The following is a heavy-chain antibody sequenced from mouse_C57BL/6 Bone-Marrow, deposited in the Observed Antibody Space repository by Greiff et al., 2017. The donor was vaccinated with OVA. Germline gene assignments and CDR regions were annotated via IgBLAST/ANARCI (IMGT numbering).Heavy chain of an antibody. CDR2: INYDGSST. V-gene: IGHV5-16*01. Sequence: EVKLMESEGGLVQPGSSMKLSCTASGFTFSDYYMAWVRQVPEKGLEWVANINYDGSSTYYLDSLKSRFIISRDNAKNILYLQMSSLKSEDTATYYCARGDYYGYYYAMDYWGQGTSVTVSS. CDR3: ARGDYYGYYYAMDY. CDR1: GFTFSDYY. D-gene: IGHD1-1*01. J-gene: IGHJ4*01.